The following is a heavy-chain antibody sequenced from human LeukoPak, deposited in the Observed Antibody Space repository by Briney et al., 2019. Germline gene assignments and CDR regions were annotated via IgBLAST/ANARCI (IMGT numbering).Heavy chain of an antibody. CDR1: GFTFRTYG. V-gene: IGHV3-30*02. CDR3: ARTVSSSWGFFDS. J-gene: IGHJ4*02. CDR2: VRDDGSTK. Sequence: GGSLRLSCAASGFTFRTYGMHWVRQAPGKGLEWMAFVRDDGSTKYYADPVKGRLTISRDNSKSTLYLQMNSVRAEDTAVYFCARTVSSSWGFFDSWGQGTLVSVSS. D-gene: IGHD6-6*01.